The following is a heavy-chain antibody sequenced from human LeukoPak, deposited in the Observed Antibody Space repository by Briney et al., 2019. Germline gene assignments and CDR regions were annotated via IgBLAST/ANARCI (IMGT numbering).Heavy chain of an antibody. J-gene: IGHJ4*02. CDR1: GFTFSTYA. Sequence: GGSLRHSCATSGFTFSTYAMRWVRQAPGRGLGWVSSIGVSTSNTYYAASVKGRFTISRDNSKNTLHLQMNSLRAEDTAVYYCAPRSPYYFEYWGQRVLVTVST. V-gene: IGHV3-23*01. CDR3: APRSPYYFEY. CDR2: IGVSTSNT. D-gene: IGHD3-10*01.